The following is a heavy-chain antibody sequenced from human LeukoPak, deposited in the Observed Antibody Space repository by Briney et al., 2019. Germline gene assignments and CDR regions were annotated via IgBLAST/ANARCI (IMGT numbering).Heavy chain of an antibody. CDR3: ARDEGYCSGGSCYTLYYFDS. J-gene: IGHJ4*02. CDR2: ISSSSSYI. V-gene: IGHV3-21*01. Sequence: PGGSLRLSCAASGFTFSRYSMNWVRQAPGKGLEWVSSISSSSSYIYYADSVKGRFTISRDNAKDSLYLQMNSLRAEDTAVYYCARDEGYCSGGSCYTLYYFDSWGQGTLVTVST. D-gene: IGHD2-15*01. CDR1: GFTFSRYS.